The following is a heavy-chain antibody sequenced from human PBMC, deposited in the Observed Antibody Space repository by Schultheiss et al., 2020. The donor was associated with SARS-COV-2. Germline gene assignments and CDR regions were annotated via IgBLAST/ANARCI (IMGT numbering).Heavy chain of an antibody. CDR2: INHSGST. CDR3: AKRDDTSGHPRGYAFDI. D-gene: IGHD3-16*01. V-gene: IGHV4-61*01. J-gene: IGHJ4*02. Sequence: SQTLSLTCTVSGGSVSSGSYYWSWIRQPPGKGLEWIGEINHSGSTNYNPSLKSRVTMSVDTSRNQFSLRLSSVTAADTAVYYCAKRDDTSGHPRGYAFDIWGQGTLVTVSS. CDR1: GGSVSSGSYY.